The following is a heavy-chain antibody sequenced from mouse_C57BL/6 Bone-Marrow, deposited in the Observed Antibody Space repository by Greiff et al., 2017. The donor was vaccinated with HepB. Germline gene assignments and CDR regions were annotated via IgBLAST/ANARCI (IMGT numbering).Heavy chain of an antibody. CDR2: IDPSDSET. Sequence: QVQLQQPGAGLLSPGFSVKLSSKASGNTLTTYGMHWVRQSPIQGLEWIGNIDPSDSETHYNQKFKDKATLTVDKSSSTAYMQLSSLTSEDSAVYYCARLYYGYIYAMDYWGQGTSVTVSS. CDR3: ARLYYGYIYAMDY. V-gene: IGHV1-52*01. D-gene: IGHD2-2*01. CDR1: GNTLTTYG. J-gene: IGHJ4*01.